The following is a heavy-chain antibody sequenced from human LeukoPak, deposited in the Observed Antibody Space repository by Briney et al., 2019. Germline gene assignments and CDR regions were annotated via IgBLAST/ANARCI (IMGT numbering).Heavy chain of an antibody. CDR1: GFTFSSYA. Sequence: GGSLRLSCAASGFTFSSYAMSWVRQAPGKGLEWVSAISGSGGSTYYADSVKGRFTISRDNSKNALYLQMNSLRAEDTAVYYCAKDRGRDGYNEYWGQGTLVTVSS. J-gene: IGHJ4*02. CDR2: ISGSGGST. V-gene: IGHV3-23*01. CDR3: AKDRGRDGYNEY. D-gene: IGHD5-24*01.